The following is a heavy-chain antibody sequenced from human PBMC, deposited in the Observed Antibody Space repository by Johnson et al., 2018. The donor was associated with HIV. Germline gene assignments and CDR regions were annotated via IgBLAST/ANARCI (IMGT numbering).Heavy chain of an antibody. CDR1: GFTVSSNY. CDR2: IYSGGST. J-gene: IGHJ3*02. CDR3: AREMNAGNDAFDI. V-gene: IGHV3-66*03. Sequence: VQVVESGGGLIQPGGSLRLSCAASGFTVSSNYMSWVRQAPGKGLEWVSVIYSGGSTYYADSVKGRFTISRDNSKNTLYLQMNSLRAEDTAVYYCAREMNAGNDAFDIWGQGTMVTVSS.